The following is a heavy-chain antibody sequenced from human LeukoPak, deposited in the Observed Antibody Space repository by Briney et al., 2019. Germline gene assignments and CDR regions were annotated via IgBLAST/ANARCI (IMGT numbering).Heavy chain of an antibody. J-gene: IGHJ4*02. CDR3: AREGSFYDSSGLDY. CDR1: GFTFSSYA. Sequence: GRSLRLSCAASGFTFSSYAMHWVRQAPGKGLEWVALISYDGSNKYYADSVKARFIISRDNSKNTVDLQMNSLRTEDTAVYFCAREGSFYDSSGLDYWGQGTLVTVSS. CDR2: ISYDGSNK. V-gene: IGHV3-30*04. D-gene: IGHD3-22*01.